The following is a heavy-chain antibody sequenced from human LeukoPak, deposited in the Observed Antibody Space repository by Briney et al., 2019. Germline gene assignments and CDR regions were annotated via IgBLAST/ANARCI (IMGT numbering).Heavy chain of an antibody. CDR3: AKDRRGPPISSGWPRDFDY. D-gene: IGHD6-19*01. V-gene: IGHV3-23*01. Sequence: PGGSLRLSCAASGFTFSSYAMSWVRQAPGKGLEWVSAISGSGGSTYYADSVKGRFTISRDNSKNTLYLQMNSLRAEDTAVYYCAKDRRGPPISSGWPRDFDYWGQGTLVTVSS. CDR1: GFTFSSYA. CDR2: ISGSGGST. J-gene: IGHJ4*02.